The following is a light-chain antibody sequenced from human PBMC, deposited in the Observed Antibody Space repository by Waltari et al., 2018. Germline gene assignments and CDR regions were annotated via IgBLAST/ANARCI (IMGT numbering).Light chain of an antibody. CDR1: SSDIGTYNY. V-gene: IGLV2-8*01. Sequence: QSALTQPPSASGSPGQSVTISCTGTSSDIGTYNYVSWYQQRPGEVPKLLIYDVTKRPSGVPDRFSGSKSGNTASLTVSGLQVEDEGHYCTSYAGSSDFVMFGGGTKLTVL. CDR3: TSYAGSSDFVM. J-gene: IGLJ3*02. CDR2: DVT.